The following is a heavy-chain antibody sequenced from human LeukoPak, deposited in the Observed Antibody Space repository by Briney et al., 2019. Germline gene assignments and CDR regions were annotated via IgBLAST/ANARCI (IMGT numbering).Heavy chain of an antibody. Sequence: SETLSLTCTVSGGSISSYYWSWIRQPPGKGLEWIGYIYYSGSTNYNPSLKSRVTISVDTSKNQFSLKLSSVTAADTAVYYCARDGGDGYNFASGYYYGMDVWGQGTTVTVSS. J-gene: IGHJ6*02. D-gene: IGHD5-12*01. V-gene: IGHV4-59*01. CDR2: IYYSGST. CDR3: ARDGGDGYNFASGYYYGMDV. CDR1: GGSISSYY.